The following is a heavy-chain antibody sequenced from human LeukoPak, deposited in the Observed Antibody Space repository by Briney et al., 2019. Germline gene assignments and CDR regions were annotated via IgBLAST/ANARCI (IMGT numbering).Heavy chain of an antibody. V-gene: IGHV3-7*04. D-gene: IGHD5-24*01. J-gene: IGHJ4*02. CDR3: TRVGYIDEGIDY. CDR1: GFPFSSYW. CDR2: IKQDGSKK. Sequence: GGSLRLSCVASGFPFSSYWMTWVRQAPGKGLEWVANIKQDGSKKSYVDSVKGRFTISRDNAKNSLYLQMNSLRAEDTAIYYCTRVGYIDEGIDYWGQGTLVTVS.